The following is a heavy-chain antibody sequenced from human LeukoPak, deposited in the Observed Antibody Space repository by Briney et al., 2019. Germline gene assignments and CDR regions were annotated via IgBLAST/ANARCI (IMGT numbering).Heavy chain of an antibody. CDR2: IYYSGNT. J-gene: IGHJ3*02. V-gene: IGHV4-59*01. Sequence: SETLSLTCTVSDGSISTYSWSWIRQPPGKGLGWIGYIYYSGNTNYNPSLKSRVTISIDTSKNQFSLKLSSVTAADSAVYYCARDTRYGAGAFDIWGQGTMVTVSS. CDR3: ARDTRYGAGAFDI. CDR1: DGSISTYS. D-gene: IGHD3-16*01.